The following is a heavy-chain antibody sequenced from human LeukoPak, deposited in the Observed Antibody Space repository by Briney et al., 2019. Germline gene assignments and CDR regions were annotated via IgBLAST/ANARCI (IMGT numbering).Heavy chain of an antibody. CDR3: ARDLSTMVRGVIITHYYYYYGMDV. CDR2: IWYDGSNK. CDR1: GFTFSTYG. J-gene: IGHJ6*02. D-gene: IGHD3-10*01. Sequence: PGGSLRLSCAASGFTFSTYGMHWVRQALGKGLEWVAVIWYDGSNKYYADSVKGRFTISRDNSKNTLYLHMNSLRAEDTAVYYCARDLSTMVRGVIITHYYYYYGMDVWGQGTTVTVSS. V-gene: IGHV3-30*19.